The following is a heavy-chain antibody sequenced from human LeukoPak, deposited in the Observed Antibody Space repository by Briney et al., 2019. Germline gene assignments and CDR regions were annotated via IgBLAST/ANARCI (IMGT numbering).Heavy chain of an antibody. V-gene: IGHV3-74*01. CDR1: GFTFSSYS. CDR2: INSDGSST. J-gene: IGHJ4*02. Sequence: GGSLRLSCAAAGFTFSSYSMNWVRQAPGKGLEWVSRINSDGSSTSYADSVKGRFTISRDNAKNTLYLQMNSLRAEDTAVYYCARPNYYDSFFDYWGQGTLVTVSS. D-gene: IGHD3-22*01. CDR3: ARPNYYDSFFDY.